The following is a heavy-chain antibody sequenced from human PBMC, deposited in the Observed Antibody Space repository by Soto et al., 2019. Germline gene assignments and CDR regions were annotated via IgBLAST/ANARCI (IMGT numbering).Heavy chain of an antibody. CDR3: ARSRYTSGWWTPPFDY. Sequence: SETLSLTCAVSGGSISSYYWSWIRQPPGKGLEWIGYIYYSGSTNYNPSLKSRVTISVDTSKNQFSLKLTFVTAADTAVYYCARSRYTSGWWTPPFDYWGQGTLVTVSS. CDR1: GGSISSYY. J-gene: IGHJ4*02. CDR2: IYYSGST. V-gene: IGHV4-59*01. D-gene: IGHD6-19*01.